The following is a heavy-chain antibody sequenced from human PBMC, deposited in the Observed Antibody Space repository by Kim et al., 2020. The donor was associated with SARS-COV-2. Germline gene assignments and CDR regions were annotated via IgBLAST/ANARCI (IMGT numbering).Heavy chain of an antibody. CDR3: AKDTRFVLRYFDWFGSAFDI. V-gene: IGHV3-43*01. Sequence: RFTISRDNSKNSLYLQMNSLRTEDTALYYCAKDTRFVLRYFDWFGSAFDIWGQGTMVTVSS. J-gene: IGHJ3*02. D-gene: IGHD3-9*01.